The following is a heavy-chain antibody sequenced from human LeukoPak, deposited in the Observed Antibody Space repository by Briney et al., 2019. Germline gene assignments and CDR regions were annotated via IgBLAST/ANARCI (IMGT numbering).Heavy chain of an antibody. CDR1: GYTFTGYY. CDR2: INPNSGGT. V-gene: IGHV1-2*02. Sequence: ASAKVSCKASGYTFTGYYMHWVRQAPGQGLEWMGWINPNSGGTNYAQKFQGRVTMTRDTSISTAYMELSRLRSDDTAVYYCARGDTMIVVVPFDYWGQGTLVTVSS. J-gene: IGHJ4*02. CDR3: ARGDTMIVVVPFDY. D-gene: IGHD3-22*01.